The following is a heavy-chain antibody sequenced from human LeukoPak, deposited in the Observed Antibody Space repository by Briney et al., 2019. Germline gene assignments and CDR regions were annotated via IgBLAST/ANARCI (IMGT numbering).Heavy chain of an antibody. CDR1: GFTFSSYW. CDR3: ARESRDGDYVF. V-gene: IGHV3-7*01. J-gene: IGHJ4*02. CDR2: IKQDGSEK. D-gene: IGHD4-17*01. Sequence: GGSLRLSCAASGFTFSSYWMSWVRQAPGKGLEWVANIKQDGSEKNYVDSVKGRFTISRDSAKNSLYLQMNSLRAEDTAVYYCARESRDGDYVFWGQGTLVTVSS.